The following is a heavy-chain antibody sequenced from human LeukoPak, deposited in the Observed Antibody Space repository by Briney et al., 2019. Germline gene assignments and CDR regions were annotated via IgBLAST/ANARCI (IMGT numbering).Heavy chain of an antibody. CDR3: AKDMIWKDFAAGGLFDS. CDR2: IRYDGSNK. Sequence: GGSLRLSCAASGFTFSSYGMHWVRQAPGKGLEWVAFIRYDGSNKYYADSVKGRFTISRDNSKNTLYLQMNNLRAEDMALYYCAKDMIWKDFAAGGLFDSWGQGTLVTVSS. CDR1: GFTFSSYG. J-gene: IGHJ4*02. D-gene: IGHD6-13*01. V-gene: IGHV3-30*02.